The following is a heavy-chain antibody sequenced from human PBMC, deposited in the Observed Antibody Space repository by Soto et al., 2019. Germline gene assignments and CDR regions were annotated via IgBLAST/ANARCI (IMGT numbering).Heavy chain of an antibody. J-gene: IGHJ6*02. CDR1: GFTFSSYG. CDR2: ISYDGSNK. D-gene: IGHD2-2*01. CDR3: AKELWRDIVVVPAAKSGGNYYYYGMDV. Sequence: GGSMRLSCSASGFTFSSYGMHWVRQAPGKGLEWVAVISYDGSNKYYADSVKGRFTISRDNSKNTLYLQMNSLRAEDTAVYYSAKELWRDIVVVPAAKSGGNYYYYGMDVWGQGTTVTVSS. V-gene: IGHV3-30*18.